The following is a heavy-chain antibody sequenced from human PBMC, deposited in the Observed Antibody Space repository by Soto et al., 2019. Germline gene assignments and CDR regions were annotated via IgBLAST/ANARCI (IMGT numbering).Heavy chain of an antibody. J-gene: IGHJ4*02. D-gene: IGHD3-9*01. CDR1: GGSFSGYY. CDR2: INHSGST. V-gene: IGHV4-34*01. CDR3: ARYPSLHHYDILTGYTY. Sequence: PSETLSLTCAVYGGSFSGYYWSWIRQPPGKGLEWIGEINHSGSTNYNPSLKSRVTISVDTSKNQFSLKLSSVTAADTAVYYCARYPSLHHYDILTGYTYWGQGTLVTVSS.